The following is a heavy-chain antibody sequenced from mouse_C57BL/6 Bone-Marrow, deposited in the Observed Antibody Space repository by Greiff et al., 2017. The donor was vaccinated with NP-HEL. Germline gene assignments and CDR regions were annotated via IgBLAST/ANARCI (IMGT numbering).Heavy chain of an antibody. CDR1: GYTFTSYW. V-gene: IGHV1-7*01. J-gene: IGHJ4*01. Sequence: QVHVKQSGAELAKPGASVKLSCKASGYTFTSYWMHWVKQRPGQGLEWIGYINPSSGYTKYNQKFKDKATLTADKSSSTAYMQLRSLTYEDSAVYYCARYRASTGTRAMDFWGQGTSVTVSS. CDR2: INPSSGYT. D-gene: IGHD4-1*02. CDR3: ARYRASTGTRAMDF.